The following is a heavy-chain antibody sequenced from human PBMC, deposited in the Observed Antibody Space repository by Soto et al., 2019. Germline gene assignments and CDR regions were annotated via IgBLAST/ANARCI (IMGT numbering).Heavy chain of an antibody. V-gene: IGHV1-8*01. J-gene: IGHJ5*02. D-gene: IGHD4-17*01. Sequence: HVQLVQSGAEVKKPGASVKVSCKTSGYDFISYDIIWVRQVPGQGLEWMGWINPNSGNTAYAQDFQGRVTMTRSSATSTGYMEINSLRFEDTAVYYCAGEGGGTTVTPCYWLDPWGQGTLVTVSS. CDR3: AGEGGGTTVTPCYWLDP. CDR2: INPNSGNT. CDR1: GYDFISYD.